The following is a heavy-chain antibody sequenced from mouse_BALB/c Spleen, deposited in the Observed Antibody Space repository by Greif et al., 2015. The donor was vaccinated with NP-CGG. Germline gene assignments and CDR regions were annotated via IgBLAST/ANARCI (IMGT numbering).Heavy chain of an antibody. D-gene: IGHD2-1*01. CDR2: IDPETGGT. CDR1: GYTFTDYE. J-gene: IGHJ2*01. V-gene: IGHV1-15*01. Sequence: VQLQQSGAELVRPGASVTLSCKASGYTFTDYEMHWVKQTPVHGLEWIGAIDPETGGTAYNQKFKGKATLTADKSSSTAYMELRSLTSEDSAVYYCTRRYYGGFDYWGQGTTLTVSS. CDR3: TRRYYGGFDY.